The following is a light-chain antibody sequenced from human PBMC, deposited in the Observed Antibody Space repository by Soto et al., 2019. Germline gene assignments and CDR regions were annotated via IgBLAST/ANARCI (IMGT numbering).Light chain of an antibody. CDR3: QQLKSYPIT. J-gene: IGKJ5*01. CDR1: QSVSSTL. Sequence: ELVLTQSPVALSLSSGERATLSCRASQSVSSTLLTWYQQKPGQAPRLLIYGVSSRATGIPDRFSGSGSGTDFTLTISRVEPEDFATYYCQQLKSYPITFGQGTRLEIK. V-gene: IGKV3D-20*02. CDR2: GVS.